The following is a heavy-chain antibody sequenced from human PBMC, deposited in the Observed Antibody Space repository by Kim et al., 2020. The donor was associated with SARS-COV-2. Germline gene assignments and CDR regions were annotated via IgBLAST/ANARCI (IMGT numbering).Heavy chain of an antibody. D-gene: IGHD3-9*01. CDR1: GFTFSSYA. Sequence: GGSLRLSCAASGFTFSSYAMSWVRQAPGKGLEWVSAISGSGGSTYYADSVKGRFTISRDNSKNTLYLQMNSLRAEDTAVYYWAKDSPYYDILTGYLYYFDSWGQGTLVTVSS. J-gene: IGHJ4*02. CDR2: ISGSGGST. V-gene: IGHV3-23*01. CDR3: AKDSPYYDILTGYLYYFDS.